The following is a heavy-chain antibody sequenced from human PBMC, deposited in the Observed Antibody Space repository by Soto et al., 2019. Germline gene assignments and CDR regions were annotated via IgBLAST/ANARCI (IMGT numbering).Heavy chain of an antibody. J-gene: IGHJ4*02. CDR2: IYASGTT. V-gene: IGHV4-59*01. CDR1: GGSIGSFY. D-gene: IGHD3-3*02. Sequence: LSLTCTVSGGSIGSFYWSWIRQPPGGTLEWIGYIYASGTTTYNPSLESRVTMSVDMPNNEFSLDLTSVTAADTAVYYCARSHSFDGSIYHYYFDFWGQGTLVTVSS. CDR3: ARSHSFDGSIYHYYFDF.